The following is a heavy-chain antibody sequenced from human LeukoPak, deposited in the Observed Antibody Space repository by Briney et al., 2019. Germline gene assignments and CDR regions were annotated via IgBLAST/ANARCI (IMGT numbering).Heavy chain of an antibody. D-gene: IGHD6-19*01. J-gene: IGHJ6*02. V-gene: IGHV3-30-3*01. CDR3: ARAVPPYYGMDV. Sequence: GRSLRLSCAASGFTFSSYAMHWVRQAPGKGLEWMAVISYDGSNKYYADSVKGRFTISRDNSKNTLYLQMNSLRAEDTAVYYCARAVPPYYGMDVWGQGTTVTVSS. CDR2: ISYDGSNK. CDR1: GFTFSSYA.